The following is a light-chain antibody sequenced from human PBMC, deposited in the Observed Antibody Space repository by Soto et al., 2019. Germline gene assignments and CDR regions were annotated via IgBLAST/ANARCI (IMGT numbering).Light chain of an antibody. Sequence: DIVLTQSPGSLSLSPGESATLLCRSSQFIHSRYLAWYQQKPGQAPRLLIYGASSRATGIPDRFSGSGSGTDFTLTITPLEPDDFVGYFCQQYDSSPITFGQGTRLK. CDR2: GAS. J-gene: IGKJ5*01. CDR3: QQYDSSPIT. V-gene: IGKV3-20*01. CDR1: QFIHSRY.